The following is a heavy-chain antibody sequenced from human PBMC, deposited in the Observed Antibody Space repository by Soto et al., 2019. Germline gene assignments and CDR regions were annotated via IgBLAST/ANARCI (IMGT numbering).Heavy chain of an antibody. CDR2: INGDGTSV. CDR3: AGAPGASTGWFYFDS. Sequence: EVQLVESGGGLVQPGGSLRLSCAASGFTFSNHSMHWVRQVPGKGLVWVSRINGDGTSVSYADSVKGRFTIPRDNAKNKLSLQMNSLGPEDTAVYYCAGAPGASTGWFYFDSWGHGTLVIVSS. J-gene: IGHJ4*01. D-gene: IGHD6-19*01. CDR1: GFTFSNHS. V-gene: IGHV3-74*01.